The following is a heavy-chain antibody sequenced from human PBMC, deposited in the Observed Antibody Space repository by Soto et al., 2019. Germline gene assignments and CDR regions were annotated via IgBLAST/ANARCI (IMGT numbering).Heavy chain of an antibody. Sequence: QVQLVQSGAEVKKPGASVTVSCKTSGYPLTDFYIHWVRQAPGQGLEWMAWINPHTGDTNTALKFQCRVPMTRDTSINTAFMELTRLSSDDTAVYYCAREGGPASGARREWYLDLWCRGTLVSVSS. V-gene: IGHV1-2*02. D-gene: IGHD2-2*01. CDR2: INPHTGDT. J-gene: IGHJ2*01. CDR1: GYPLTDFY. CDR3: AREGGPASGARREWYLDL.